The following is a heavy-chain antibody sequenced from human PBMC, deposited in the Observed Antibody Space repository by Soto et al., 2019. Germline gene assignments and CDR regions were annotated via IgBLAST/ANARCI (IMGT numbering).Heavy chain of an antibody. D-gene: IGHD2-2*01. CDR2: INHSGST. CDR3: ARGPYLGYCSSTSCLSWFDP. V-gene: IGHV4-34*01. Sequence: SGTLSLTCAVYGGSFSGYYWSWIRQPPGKGLEWIGEINHSGSTNYNPSLKSRVTISVDTSKNQFSLKLSSVTAADTAVYYCARGPYLGYCSSTSCLSWFDPWGQGTLVTVSS. J-gene: IGHJ5*02. CDR1: GGSFSGYY.